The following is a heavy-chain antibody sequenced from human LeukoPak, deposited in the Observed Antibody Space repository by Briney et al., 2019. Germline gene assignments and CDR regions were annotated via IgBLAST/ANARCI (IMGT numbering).Heavy chain of an antibody. CDR3: ARGGDFWSGYPHTLDY. D-gene: IGHD3-3*01. Sequence: SETLSLTCAVYGGSFSGYYWSWIRQPPGKGLEWIGEINHSGSTNYNPSLKSRVTISVDTSKNQFPLKLSSVTAADTAVYYCARGGDFWSGYPHTLDYWGQGTLVTVSS. CDR2: INHSGST. J-gene: IGHJ4*02. CDR1: GGSFSGYY. V-gene: IGHV4-34*01.